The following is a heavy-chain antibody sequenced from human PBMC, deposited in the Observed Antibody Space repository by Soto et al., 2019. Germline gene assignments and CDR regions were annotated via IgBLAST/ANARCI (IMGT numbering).Heavy chain of an antibody. J-gene: IGHJ4*02. CDR2: IWFDGSTK. CDR1: GFSFTTYG. CDR3: AKDRGGGAVVPDY. D-gene: IGHD2-21*01. V-gene: IGHV3-33*06. Sequence: QVQLVESGGGVVQPGRSLRLSCAASGFSFTTYGMHWVRQAPGEGLEWVAVIWFDGSTKYYADSVKGRFTISRDTSKNTLFLQMDRRRVEDTALYYCAKDRGGGAVVPDYWGQGTLVTVSS.